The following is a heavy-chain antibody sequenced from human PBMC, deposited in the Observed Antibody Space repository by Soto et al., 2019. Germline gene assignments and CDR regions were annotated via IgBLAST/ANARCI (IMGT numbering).Heavy chain of an antibody. J-gene: IGHJ6*02. CDR1: GGTFSSYA. D-gene: IGHD3-10*01. Sequence: SVKVSCKASGGTFSSYAISWARQAPGQGLEWMGGIIPIFGTANYAQKFQGRVTITADESTSTAYMELSSLRSEDTAVYYWARGRSFFDYYYYYGMDVWGQGTTVTVSS. CDR2: IIPIFGTA. V-gene: IGHV1-69*13. CDR3: ARGRSFFDYYYYYGMDV.